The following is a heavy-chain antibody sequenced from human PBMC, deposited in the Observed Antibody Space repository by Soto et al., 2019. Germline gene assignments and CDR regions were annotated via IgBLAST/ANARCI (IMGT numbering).Heavy chain of an antibody. V-gene: IGHV1-18*04. CDR3: ARVVYVFWLGYFKYYYYGMHV. D-gene: IGHD3-3*01. Sequence: QVRLVQSGAEVKKPGASVKVSCKASGYTFTSYGISWVRQAPGQGLEWMGWISAYNGNTNYAQKLQGRVTMTTDTSTSTAYMELRSLISDDTAVYFCARVVYVFWLGYFKYYYYGMHVWGQGTTVTVSS. J-gene: IGHJ6*02. CDR1: GYTFTSYG. CDR2: ISAYNGNT.